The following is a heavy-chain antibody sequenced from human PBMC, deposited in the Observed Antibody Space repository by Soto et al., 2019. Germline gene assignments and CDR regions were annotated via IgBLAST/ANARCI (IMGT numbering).Heavy chain of an antibody. CDR3: AKNFDY. CDR2: INHSGNA. CDR1: GASLSDSY. J-gene: IGHJ4*02. V-gene: IGHV4-34*01. Sequence: QVQLQQWGARLLKPSETLSLTCVVYGASLSDSYWSWIRQPPGKGLEWIGDINHSGNANYSPSLKGRATLSVDPSKNHFSLKLSSVTAADTAVYYCAKNFDYWGQGTLVTVSS.